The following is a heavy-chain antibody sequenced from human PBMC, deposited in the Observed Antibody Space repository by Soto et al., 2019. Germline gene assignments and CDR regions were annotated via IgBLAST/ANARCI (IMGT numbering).Heavy chain of an antibody. J-gene: IGHJ4*02. CDR3: ARERVGNPLDY. CDR1: GFTVSSNY. V-gene: IGHV3-66*01. D-gene: IGHD1-1*01. CDR2: IYSGGST. Sequence: EVQLVESGGGLVQPGGSLRLSCAASGFTVSSNYMSWVRQAPGKGLEWVSVIYSGGSTYYADSVKGRFTISRDNSKIELYLQMNSLRAEDTAVYYCARERVGNPLDYWGQGTLVTVSS.